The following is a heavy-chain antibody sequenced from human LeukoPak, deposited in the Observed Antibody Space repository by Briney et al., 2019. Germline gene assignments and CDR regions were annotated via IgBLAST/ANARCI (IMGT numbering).Heavy chain of an antibody. V-gene: IGHV3-53*01. CDR1: GFTVSSNY. J-gene: IGHJ4*02. CDR3: AKDFGSGSYGRTAGFSMFDY. Sequence: GGSLRLSCAASGFTVSSNYMSWVRQAPGKGLEWVSVIYSGGSTYYADSVKGRFTISRDNSKNTLYLQMNSLRAEDTAVYYCAKDFGSGSYGRTAGFSMFDYWGQGTLVTVSS. D-gene: IGHD3-10*01. CDR2: IYSGGST.